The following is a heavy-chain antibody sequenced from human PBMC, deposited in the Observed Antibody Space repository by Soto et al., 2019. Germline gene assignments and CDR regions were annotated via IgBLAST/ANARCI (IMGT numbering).Heavy chain of an antibody. CDR1: GFTFSSHD. CDR2: VSGGGIT. V-gene: IGHV3-23*01. Sequence: EVQLLESGGGLVQPGGSLRLSCSASGFTFSSHDMIWVRQAPGKGLEWVSGVSGGGITSYADSEKGRFTISRDKSRNTLYLQMNSRRVEDTAVYYCVKGFWGDYWGQGTLVTVSS. J-gene: IGHJ4*02. CDR3: VKGFWGDY. D-gene: IGHD3-16*01.